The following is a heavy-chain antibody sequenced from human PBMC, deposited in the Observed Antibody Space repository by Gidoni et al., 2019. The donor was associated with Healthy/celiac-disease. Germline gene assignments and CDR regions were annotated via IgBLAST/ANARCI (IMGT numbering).Heavy chain of an antibody. J-gene: IGHJ4*02. D-gene: IGHD3-10*01. CDR1: GFTFSSYA. Sequence: LPCAASGFTFSSYAMHWVRQAPGKGLEWVAVISYDGSNKYYADYVKGRFTISRDNSKNTLHLQMNSLRAEHTAVYYCARTPREYYFDYWGQGTLVTVSS. CDR3: ARTPREYYFDY. CDR2: ISYDGSNK. V-gene: IGHV3-30-3*01.